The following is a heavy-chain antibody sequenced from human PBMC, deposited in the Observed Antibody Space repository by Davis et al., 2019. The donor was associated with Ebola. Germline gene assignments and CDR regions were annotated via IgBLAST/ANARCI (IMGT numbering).Heavy chain of an antibody. CDR1: GFTFSSYG. Sequence: GESLKISCAASGFTFSSYGMHWVRQAPGKGLEWVAFIRYDGSNKYYADSVKGRFTISRDNSKNTLYLQMNSLRAEDTAVYYCAKDIGYCSGGSCLIYYYYGMDVWGKGTTVTVSS. D-gene: IGHD2-15*01. CDR3: AKDIGYCSGGSCLIYYYYGMDV. J-gene: IGHJ6*04. CDR2: IRYDGSNK. V-gene: IGHV3-30*02.